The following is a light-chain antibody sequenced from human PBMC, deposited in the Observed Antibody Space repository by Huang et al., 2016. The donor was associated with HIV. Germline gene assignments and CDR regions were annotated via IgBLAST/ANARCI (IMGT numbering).Light chain of an antibody. Sequence: DIQMTQSPSSLSASVGDRVTITCRARQDIRNSLAWYQQKPGKAPKLHLYAASRLESGVPSRFSGSGSGTYYTLTISCLQPEDFATYYCQQYYTPPLTFGGGTKVEIK. V-gene: IGKV1-NL1*01. CDR3: QQYYTPPLT. CDR1: QDIRNS. CDR2: AAS. J-gene: IGKJ4*01.